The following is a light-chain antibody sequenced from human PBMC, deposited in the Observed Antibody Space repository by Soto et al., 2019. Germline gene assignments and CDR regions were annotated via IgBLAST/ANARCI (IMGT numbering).Light chain of an antibody. Sequence: QSVLTQPPSVSGAPGQRVTISCTGSSSNIGAGYDVHWYQQLPGTAPKLLIYGNSNRPSGVPDRFSGSKSGTSASLAITGLQAEDEADYYCQSYDSSRSGYVFGTGPKSPS. J-gene: IGLJ1*01. CDR1: SSNIGAGYD. CDR2: GNS. CDR3: QSYDSSRSGYV. V-gene: IGLV1-40*01.